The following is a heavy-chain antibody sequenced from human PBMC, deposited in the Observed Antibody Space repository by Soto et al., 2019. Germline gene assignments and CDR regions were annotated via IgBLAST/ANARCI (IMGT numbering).Heavy chain of an antibody. V-gene: IGHV1-18*04. J-gene: IGHJ4*02. Sequence: QVHLVQSGGEVKKPGASVKVSCKASGYTFNRHGITWVRQAPGQGLEWMGWISGYNGDINYEQKFQGRVTLSSDTLTSTVYLELKSLRFDDTAVYNCARVRIVGAREIDFWGQGTLVTVSS. CDR1: GYTFNRHG. D-gene: IGHD1-26*01. CDR2: ISGYNGDI. CDR3: ARVRIVGAREIDF.